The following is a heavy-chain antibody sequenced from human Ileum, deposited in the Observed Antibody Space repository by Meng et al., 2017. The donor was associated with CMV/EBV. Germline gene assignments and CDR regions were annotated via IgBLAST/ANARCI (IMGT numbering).Heavy chain of an antibody. J-gene: IGHJ4*02. Sequence: GGSLRLSCAGSGYTFEDFAMHWVRQAPGKGLEWVSGISWDGIDLSYADSVKGRFTISRDNSKNTLYLQMNSLRAEDTAVYYCAKAIYTSFGYWGQGTLVTVSS. CDR2: ISWDGIDL. CDR3: AKAIYTSFGY. V-gene: IGHV3-9*01. D-gene: IGHD4-11*01. CDR1: GYTFEDFA.